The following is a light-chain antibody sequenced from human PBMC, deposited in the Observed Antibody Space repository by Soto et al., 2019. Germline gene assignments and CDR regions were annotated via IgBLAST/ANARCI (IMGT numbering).Light chain of an antibody. CDR2: RAT. Sequence: DIQMTQSPSTLSASVGDRVTITCRASQSVGSWLAWYQHSPGKAPNLLIYRATRSESGVPSRFSGSGSETDFTLTINSLQPDDFAPYYCQQYSSYPCTFGQGTKVEIK. V-gene: IGKV1-5*03. CDR3: QQYSSYPCT. CDR1: QSVGSW. J-gene: IGKJ1*01.